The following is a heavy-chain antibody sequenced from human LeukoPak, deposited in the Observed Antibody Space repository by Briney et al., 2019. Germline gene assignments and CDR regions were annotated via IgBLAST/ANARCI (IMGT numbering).Heavy chain of an antibody. D-gene: IGHD3-22*01. CDR3: ARRRTDYYDSSGSDAFDI. Sequence: PSETLSLTCTVSGGSISSSSYYWGWIRQPPGKGLEWIGSIYYSGSTYYNPSLKSRVTISVDTSKNQFSLKLSSVTAADTAVYYCARRRTDYYDSSGSDAFDIWGQGTMVTVSS. CDR1: GGSISSSSYY. CDR2: IYYSGST. V-gene: IGHV4-39*01. J-gene: IGHJ3*02.